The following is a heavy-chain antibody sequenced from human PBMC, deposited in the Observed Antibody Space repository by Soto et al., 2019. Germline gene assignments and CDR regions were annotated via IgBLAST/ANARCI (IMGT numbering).Heavy chain of an antibody. CDR2: INPSGGST. Sequence: ASXKVSCKASGYTFTSYYMHWVRQAPGQGLEWMGIINPSGGSTSYAQKFQGRVTMTRDTSTSTVYMELSSLRSEDTAVYYCARGRMIVGAWVRYYYYGMDVWGQGTTVTVSS. J-gene: IGHJ6*02. CDR1: GYTFTSYY. D-gene: IGHD3-22*01. CDR3: ARGRMIVGAWVRYYYYGMDV. V-gene: IGHV1-46*03.